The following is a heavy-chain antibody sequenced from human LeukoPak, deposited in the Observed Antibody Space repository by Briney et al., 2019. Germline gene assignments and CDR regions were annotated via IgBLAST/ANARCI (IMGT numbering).Heavy chain of an antibody. CDR2: IYYSGST. V-gene: IGHV4-59*06. CDR1: GGSINNYY. J-gene: IGHJ4*02. D-gene: IGHD5-12*01. Sequence: SETLSLTCTVSGGSINNYYWSWIRQHPGKGLEWIGYIYYSGSTYSNPSLKSRVTMSVDTSKNQFSLKLNSVTAADTAVYYCGRDSKELASPGMDYWGQGTLVTVSS. CDR3: GRDSKELASPGMDY.